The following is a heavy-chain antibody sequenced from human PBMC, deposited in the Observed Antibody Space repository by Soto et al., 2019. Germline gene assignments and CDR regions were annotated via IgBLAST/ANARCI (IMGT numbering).Heavy chain of an antibody. CDR2: IYFSGST. J-gene: IGHJ3*02. CDR1: GGSISSSSYY. D-gene: IGHD2-15*01. CDR3: AMYPDCSGGSCYSAFAI. V-gene: IGHV4-39*01. Sequence: SETLSLTCTVSGGSISSSSYYWGWIRQPPGKGLEWIGSIYFSGSTYYNPSLKSRVTISVDTSKNQFSLKLSSVTAADTAVYYCAMYPDCSGGSCYSAFAIWGQGTMAT.